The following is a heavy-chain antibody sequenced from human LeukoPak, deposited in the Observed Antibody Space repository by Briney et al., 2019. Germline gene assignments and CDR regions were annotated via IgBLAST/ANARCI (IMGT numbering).Heavy chain of an antibody. V-gene: IGHV1-69*13. Sequence: ASVKVSCKASGGTFSSYAISWVRQAPGQGLEWMGGIIPIFGTANYAQKFQGRVTITADESTGTAYMELSSLRSEDTAVYYCARGKQQLMDYFDYWGQGTLVTVSS. J-gene: IGHJ4*02. CDR3: ARGKQQLMDYFDY. CDR2: IIPIFGTA. D-gene: IGHD6-13*01. CDR1: GGTFSSYA.